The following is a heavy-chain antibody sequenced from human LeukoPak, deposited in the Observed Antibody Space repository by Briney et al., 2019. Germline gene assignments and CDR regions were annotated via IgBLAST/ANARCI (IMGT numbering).Heavy chain of an antibody. Sequence: ASVKVSCKASGYTFTGYYMHWVRQAPGQGLEWMGIINPSGGSTSYAQKFQGRVTMTRDTSTSTVYMELSSLRYEDTAVYYCARDLGGDCSGGSCDRNGAFDIWGQGTMVTVSS. D-gene: IGHD2-15*01. CDR2: INPSGGST. V-gene: IGHV1-46*01. J-gene: IGHJ3*02. CDR3: ARDLGGDCSGGSCDRNGAFDI. CDR1: GYTFTGYY.